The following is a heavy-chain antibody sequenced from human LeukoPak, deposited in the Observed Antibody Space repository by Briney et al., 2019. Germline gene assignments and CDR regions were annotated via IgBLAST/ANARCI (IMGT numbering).Heavy chain of an antibody. V-gene: IGHV3-23*01. CDR2: ISGSGDNT. J-gene: IGHJ6*03. CDR3: AKRRGLELLYYYYMDV. Sequence: GGSLRLSCAASGFTFSNYAMSWVRQAPGKGLEWVSAISGSGDNTYYADSVKGRFTVSRDNSKNTLYVQMNSLRAEDTAVYYCAKRRGLELLYYYYMDVWGKGTTVTVSS. CDR1: GFTFSNYA. D-gene: IGHD1-7*01.